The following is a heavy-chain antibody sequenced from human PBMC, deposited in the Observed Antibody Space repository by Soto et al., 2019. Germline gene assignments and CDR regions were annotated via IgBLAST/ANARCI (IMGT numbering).Heavy chain of an antibody. CDR2: ISGSGDST. J-gene: IGHJ4*02. CDR1: GFTFSGFA. V-gene: IGHV3-23*01. CDR3: AKDAGTAGTGLFYFDY. D-gene: IGHD6-13*01. Sequence: GGSLRLSCAASGFTFSGFAMSWVRQAPGKGLEWVSAISGSGDSTYYADSVKGRFTISRDNSGNTLFLQMNSLRVEDTAIFFCAKDAGTAGTGLFYFDYWGQGILVTVSS.